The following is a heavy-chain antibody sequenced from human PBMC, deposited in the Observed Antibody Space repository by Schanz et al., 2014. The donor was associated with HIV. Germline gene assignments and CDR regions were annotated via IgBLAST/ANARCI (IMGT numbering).Heavy chain of an antibody. D-gene: IGHD3-22*01. CDR3: ARVGRAYYYDSSGGIDY. CDR1: GYTFTDYY. V-gene: IGHV1-2*02. CDR2: INPNSGGT. Sequence: QVQLVQSGAELKKPGASVKVSCKASGYTFTDYYIHWVRQAPGQGLEWMGWINPNSGGTNYAQKFQGRVTMTRDTSISTAYMELSRLRSDDTAVYYCARVGRAYYYDSSGGIDYWGQGTLVTVSS. J-gene: IGHJ4*02.